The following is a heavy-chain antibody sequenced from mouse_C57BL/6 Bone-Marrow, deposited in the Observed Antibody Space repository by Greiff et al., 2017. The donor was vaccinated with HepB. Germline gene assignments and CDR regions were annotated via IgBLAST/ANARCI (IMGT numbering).Heavy chain of an antibody. D-gene: IGHD1-1*01. V-gene: IGHV2-2*01. CDR2: IWSGGST. CDR1: GFSLTSYG. CDR3: ARNRAYGSSSYWYFDV. J-gene: IGHJ1*03. Sequence: QVQLQQSGPGLVQPSQSLSITCTVSGFSLTSYGVHWVRQSPGKGLEWLGVIWSGGSTDYNAAFISRLSISKDNSKSQVFFKMNSLQADDKAIYYCARNRAYGSSSYWYFDVWGTGTTVTVSS.